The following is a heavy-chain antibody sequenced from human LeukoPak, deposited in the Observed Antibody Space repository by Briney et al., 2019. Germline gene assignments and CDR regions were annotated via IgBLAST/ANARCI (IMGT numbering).Heavy chain of an antibody. V-gene: IGHV1-69*13. D-gene: IGHD3-22*01. CDR2: IIPIFGTA. CDR1: GGTFSSYA. Sequence: VASVKVSRKASGGTFSSYAISWVRQAPGQGLEWMGGIIPIFGTANYAQKFQGRVTITADESTSTAYMELSSLRSEDTAVYYCAREDDSSGYYWDYWGQGTLVTVSS. J-gene: IGHJ4*02. CDR3: AREDDSSGYYWDY.